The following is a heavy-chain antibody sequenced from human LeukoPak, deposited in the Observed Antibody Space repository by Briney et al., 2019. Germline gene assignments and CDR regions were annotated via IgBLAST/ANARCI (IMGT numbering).Heavy chain of an antibody. CDR2: IHTSGST. Sequence: SQTLSLTCTVSGGSISSGSYYWSWIRQPAGKGLEWIRRIHTSGSTNYNPSLKSRITISVDTSKNQFSLTLSSVTAADTAVYYCAGGDTAMANNAFGYWGQGTLVTVSS. CDR1: GGSISSGSYY. V-gene: IGHV4-61*02. CDR3: AGGDTAMANNAFGY. D-gene: IGHD5-18*01. J-gene: IGHJ4*02.